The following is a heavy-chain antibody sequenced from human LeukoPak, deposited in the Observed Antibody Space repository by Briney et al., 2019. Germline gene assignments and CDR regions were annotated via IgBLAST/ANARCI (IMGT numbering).Heavy chain of an antibody. CDR2: IXYSGST. D-gene: IGHD2-15*01. V-gene: IGHV4-31*03. J-gene: IGHJ3*02. CDR3: AREISCSGGSCYSRRAFDI. Sequence: LXXTCTVSXXXXXSGXYYWXXXRXHPGXXXEXXXXIXYSGSTYYNPSLKSRVTISVDTSKNQFSLKLSSVTAADTAVYYCAREISCSGGSCYSRRAFDIWGQGTMVTVSS. CDR1: XXXXXSGXYY.